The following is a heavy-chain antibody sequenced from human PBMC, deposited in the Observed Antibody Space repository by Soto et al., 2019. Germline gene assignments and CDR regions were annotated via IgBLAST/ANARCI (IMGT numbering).Heavy chain of an antibody. J-gene: IGHJ6*02. D-gene: IGHD2-2*02. Sequence: ASVKVSCKTSGYTFTGYYMHWVRQAPGQGLEWMGWINPNSGGTNYAQKFQGRVTMTRDTSISTAYMELSRLRSDDTAVYYCARVMWSYCSSTSCYTYRMDVWGQGTTFTAS. V-gene: IGHV1-2*02. CDR1: GYTFTGYY. CDR2: INPNSGGT. CDR3: ARVMWSYCSSTSCYTYRMDV.